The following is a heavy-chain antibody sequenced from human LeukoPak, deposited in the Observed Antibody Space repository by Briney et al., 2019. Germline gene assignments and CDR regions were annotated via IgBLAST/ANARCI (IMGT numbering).Heavy chain of an antibody. V-gene: IGHV3-7*01. CDR1: GFTFSNYW. J-gene: IGHJ4*02. D-gene: IGHD2-2*01. CDR3: AVVVRSNPFDY. CDR2: IKEDGSEK. Sequence: PGGSLRLSCAASGFTFSNYWMSWVRQAPGKGLEWVANIKEDGSEKYYVDSVKGRVTISRDNAKNSLYLQMNSLRGEDTAVYYCAVVVRSNPFDYWGQGTLVSVSS.